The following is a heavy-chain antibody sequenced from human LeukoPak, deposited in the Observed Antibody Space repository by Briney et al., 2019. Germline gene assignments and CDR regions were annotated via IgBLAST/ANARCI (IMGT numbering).Heavy chain of an antibody. Sequence: GESLKISCRGSGYSFTTYWIGWVRQMSGKGLGGVGINYPSDSDTRYSPSFQGQVTMSADKSIHTAYLQWSSMKDPDTPMYYCARRQGCSSTSCPPDSWGQGTLVSVSS. V-gene: IGHV5-51*01. CDR1: GYSFTTYW. CDR2: NYPSDSDT. J-gene: IGHJ4*02. D-gene: IGHD2-2*01. CDR3: ARRQGCSSTSCPPDS.